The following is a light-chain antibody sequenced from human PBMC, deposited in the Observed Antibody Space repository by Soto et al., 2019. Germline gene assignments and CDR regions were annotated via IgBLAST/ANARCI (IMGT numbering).Light chain of an antibody. Sequence: QSALTQSPSASGSPRQSVTISCTGTSSDVGVYNYVSWYQQHPGKAPKLMIYEVSKRPSGVPDRFSGSKSGTTASLTVSGLQAEDEADYYCSSFAGNNNLVFGGGTKLTVL. CDR2: EVS. CDR1: SSDVGVYNY. V-gene: IGLV2-8*01. CDR3: SSFAGNNNLV. J-gene: IGLJ2*01.